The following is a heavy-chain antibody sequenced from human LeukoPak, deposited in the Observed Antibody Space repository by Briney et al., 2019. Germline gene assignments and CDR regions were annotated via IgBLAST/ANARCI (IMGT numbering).Heavy chain of an antibody. CDR3: AARLFELRYFDWYPDY. J-gene: IGHJ4*02. V-gene: IGHV1-24*01. Sequence: ASVKVSCKVSGYTLTELSMHWVRQAPGKGLEWKGGFDPEDGETIYAQKFQGRVTMTEDTSTDTAYMELSSLRSEDTAVYYCAARLFELRYFDWYPDYWGQGTLVTVST. CDR1: GYTLTELS. CDR2: FDPEDGET. D-gene: IGHD3-9*01.